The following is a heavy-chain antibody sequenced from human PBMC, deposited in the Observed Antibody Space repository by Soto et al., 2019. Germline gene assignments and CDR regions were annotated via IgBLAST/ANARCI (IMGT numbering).Heavy chain of an antibody. D-gene: IGHD1-7*01. CDR3: ARMRGTTRDMDV. J-gene: IGHJ6*03. V-gene: IGHV3-21*01. CDR2: VSTSSTYI. Sequence: EVQLVESGGGLVKPGGSLQLSCASSGFTFSSYTMNWVRQAPGKELEWVSSVSTSSTYIFYADSVQGRFTISRDNAKNSLYLQMPSLRVDDTAVYYCARMRGTTRDMDVWGTGTTVTVSS. CDR1: GFTFSSYT.